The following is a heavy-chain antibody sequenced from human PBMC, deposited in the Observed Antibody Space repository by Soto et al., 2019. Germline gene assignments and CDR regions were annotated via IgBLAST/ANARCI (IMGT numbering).Heavy chain of an antibody. D-gene: IGHD2-15*01. CDR3: ARDWGYCSGGSCYSGDLFDY. Sequence: GGSLRLSCAACGFTVSSYWMHWVRQAQGKGLVWVSRINSDGSSTSYADSVKGRFTISRDNAKNTLYLQMNSLRAEDTAVYYCARDWGYCSGGSCYSGDLFDYWGQGTLVTVSS. CDR1: GFTVSSYW. CDR2: INSDGSST. J-gene: IGHJ4*02. V-gene: IGHV3-74*01.